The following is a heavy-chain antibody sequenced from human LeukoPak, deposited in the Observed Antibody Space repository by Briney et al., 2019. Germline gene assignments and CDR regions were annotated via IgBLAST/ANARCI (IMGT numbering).Heavy chain of an antibody. CDR2: INPSGGST. J-gene: IGHJ6*03. CDR1: GYTFTSYY. CDR3: ARTTWAGIEYSSSHYYYYYMDV. Sequence: ASVKVSCKASGYTFTSYYMHWVRQAPGQGLEWMEIINPSGGSTSYAQKFQGRVTMTRDTSTSTVYMELSSLRSEDTAVYYCARTTWAGIEYSSSHYYYYYMDVWGKGTTVTVSS. D-gene: IGHD6-6*01. V-gene: IGHV1-46*01.